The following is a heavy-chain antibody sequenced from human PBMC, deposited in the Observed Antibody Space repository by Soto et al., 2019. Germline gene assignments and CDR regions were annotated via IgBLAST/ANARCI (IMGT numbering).Heavy chain of an antibody. J-gene: IGHJ4*02. D-gene: IGHD3-22*01. CDR3: AKIGYDSSGYYPLDY. CDR2: ISGSGGST. Sequence: PGGSLRLSCAASGFTFSSYAMSWVRQAPGKGLEWVSAISGSGGSTYYADSVKGRFTISRDNSKNTLYLQMHSLRAEDTAVYYCAKIGYDSSGYYPLDYWGQGTLVTVSS. V-gene: IGHV3-23*01. CDR1: GFTFSSYA.